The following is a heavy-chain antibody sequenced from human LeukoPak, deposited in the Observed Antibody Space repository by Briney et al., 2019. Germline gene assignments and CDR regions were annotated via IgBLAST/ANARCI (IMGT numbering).Heavy chain of an antibody. J-gene: IGHJ4*02. V-gene: IGHV4-31*03. D-gene: IGHD3-10*01. CDR2: IYYSGST. CDR1: GGSISSGGYY. Sequence: PSETLSLTCTVSGGSISSGGYYWSWIRQHPGKGLEWIGYIYYSGSTYYNPSLKSRVTISVDTSKNQFSLKLSSVTAADTAVYYCARDVRDYYGSGSYYPDYWGQGTLVTVSS. CDR3: ARDVRDYYGSGSYYPDY.